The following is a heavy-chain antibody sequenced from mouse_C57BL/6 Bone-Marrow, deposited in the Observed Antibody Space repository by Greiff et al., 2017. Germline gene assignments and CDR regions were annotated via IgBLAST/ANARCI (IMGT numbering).Heavy chain of an antibody. D-gene: IGHD2-3*01. CDR1: GYTFTSYW. CDR3: ARSRRDGAMDY. J-gene: IGHJ4*01. CDR2: IYPGSGST. Sequence: QVHVKQPGAELVKPGASVKMSCKASGYTFTSYWITWVKQRPGQGLEWIGDIYPGSGSTNYNEKFKSKATLTVDTSSSTAYMQLRSLTSEDSAVYYCARSRRDGAMDYWGQGTSVTVSS. V-gene: IGHV1-55*01.